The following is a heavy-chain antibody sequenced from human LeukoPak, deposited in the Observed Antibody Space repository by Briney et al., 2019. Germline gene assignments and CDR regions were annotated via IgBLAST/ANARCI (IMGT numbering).Heavy chain of an antibody. V-gene: IGHV3-48*03. CDR1: GFTFSSYE. CDR2: ISSSGSTI. CDR3: AREFLSWAIDY. J-gene: IGHJ4*02. D-gene: IGHD2-15*01. Sequence: PGGSLRLSCAASGFTFSSYEMNWVRQAPGKGLEWVSYISSSGSTIYYADSVKGRFTISRGNAKNSLYLQMNSLRAEDTAVYYCAREFLSWAIDYWGQGTLVTVSS.